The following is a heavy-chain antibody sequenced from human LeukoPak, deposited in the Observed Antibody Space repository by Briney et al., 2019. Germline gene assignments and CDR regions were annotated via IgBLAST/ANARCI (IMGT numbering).Heavy chain of an antibody. V-gene: IGHV4-34*01. D-gene: IGHD3-10*01. CDR3: AGLYGSAGMDV. CDR1: GGSFSGYY. Sequence: SGTLSLTCAVYGGSFSGYYWSWIRQPPGKGLEWIGEINHSGSTNYNPSLKSRVTISVDTSKNQFSLKLSSVTAVDTAVYYCAGLYGSAGMDVWGQGTTVTVSS. J-gene: IGHJ6*02. CDR2: INHSGST.